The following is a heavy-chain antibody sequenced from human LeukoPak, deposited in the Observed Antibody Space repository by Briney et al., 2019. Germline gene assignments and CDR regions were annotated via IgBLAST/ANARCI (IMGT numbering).Heavy chain of an antibody. CDR1: GGSFSGYY. J-gene: IGHJ4*02. V-gene: IGHV4-34*01. Sequence: SETLSLTCAVYGGSFSGYYWNWIRQSPGKGLEWIGEINHSGSTNYNPSLKSRVTISLDTSKNQFSLKLSSVTAADTAVYYCAKGEYYYDSSGYYDWDYWGQGTLVTVSS. CDR2: INHSGST. D-gene: IGHD3-22*01. CDR3: AKGEYYYDSSGYYDWDY.